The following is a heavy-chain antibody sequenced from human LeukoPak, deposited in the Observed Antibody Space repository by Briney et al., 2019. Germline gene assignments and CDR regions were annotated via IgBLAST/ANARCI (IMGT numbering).Heavy chain of an antibody. CDR2: IRSKAFGGTT. J-gene: IGHJ4*02. CDR3: TTEGEVVRGVSLDC. CDR1: GFTFGDYA. Sequence: PGGSLRLSCTTSGFTFGDYAMSWVRQAPGKGLEWVGFIRSKAFGGTTEYAASVKGRFTVSRDDSKSIAYLQMSSLKTEDTAVYYCTTEGEVVRGVSLDCWGQGTLVTVSS. D-gene: IGHD3-10*01. V-gene: IGHV3-49*04.